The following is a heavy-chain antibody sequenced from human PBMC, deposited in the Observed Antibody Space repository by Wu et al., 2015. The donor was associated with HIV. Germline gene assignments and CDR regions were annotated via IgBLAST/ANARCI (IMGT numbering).Heavy chain of an antibody. V-gene: IGHV1-69*12. D-gene: IGHD5-18*01. Sequence: QVQLVQSGAEVKKPGSSVKVSCKASGGTFSSYAISWVRQAPGQGLEWMGGIIPIFGTANYAQKFQGRVTITADESTSTAYMELSSLRSEDTAVYYCARVKRGTAMVSYYYYMDVWGQRGPRVTVSS. CDR2: IIPIFGTA. J-gene: IGHJ6*03. CDR1: GGTFSSYA. CDR3: ARVKRGTAMVSYYYYMDV.